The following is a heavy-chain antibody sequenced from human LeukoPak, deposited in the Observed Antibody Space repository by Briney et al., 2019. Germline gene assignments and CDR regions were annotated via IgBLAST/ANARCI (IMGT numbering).Heavy chain of an antibody. D-gene: IGHD4-11*01. V-gene: IGHV1-69*13. CDR3: AREDIGTLITVGYFDL. Sequence: GASVKVSCKASGGTLSSYAISWVRQAPGQGLEWMGGIIPIFGTANYAQKFQGRVTITADESTSTAYVELSSLRSEDTAVYYCAREDIGTLITVGYFDLWGRGTLVTVSS. CDR1: GGTLSSYA. CDR2: IIPIFGTA. J-gene: IGHJ2*01.